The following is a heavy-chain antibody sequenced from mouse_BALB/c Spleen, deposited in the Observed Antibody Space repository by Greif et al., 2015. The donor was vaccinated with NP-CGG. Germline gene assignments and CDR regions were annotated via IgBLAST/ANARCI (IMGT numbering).Heavy chain of an antibody. D-gene: IGHD2-4*01. V-gene: IGHV6-6*02. CDR3: TRRDYGAMDY. Sequence: EVKLVESGGGLVQPGGSMKLSCVASGFTFSNYWMNWVRQSPGKGLEWVAEIRLKSNNYATHYAESVKGRFTISRDDSKSSVYLQMNNLRAEDTGIYYCTRRDYGAMDYWGQGTSVTVSS. J-gene: IGHJ4*01. CDR2: IRLKSNNYAT. CDR1: GFTFSNYW.